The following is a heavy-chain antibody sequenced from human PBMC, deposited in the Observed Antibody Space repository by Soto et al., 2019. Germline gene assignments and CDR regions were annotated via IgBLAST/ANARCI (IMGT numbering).Heavy chain of an antibody. J-gene: IGHJ4*02. D-gene: IGHD3-22*01. CDR1: GGTFSSYT. V-gene: IGHV1-69*02. CDR2: IIPILGIA. Sequence: GASVKVSCKASGGTFSSYTISWVRQAPGQGLEWMGRIIPILGIANYAQKFQGRVTITADKSTSTAYMELSSLRSEDTAVYYCARANYYDSSRYYFFDYWGQGILVTVSS. CDR3: ARANYYDSSRYYFFDY.